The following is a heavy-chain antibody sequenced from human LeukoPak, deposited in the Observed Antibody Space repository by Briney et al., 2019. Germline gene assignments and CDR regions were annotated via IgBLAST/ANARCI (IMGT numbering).Heavy chain of an antibody. CDR1: GGTFSSYA. CDR3: AGDHPDYYDSSGYYGWYFDL. D-gene: IGHD3-22*01. V-gene: IGHV1-69*04. Sequence: GASVKVSCKASGGTFSSYAISWVRQAPGQGLEWMGRIIPIFGIANYAQKFQGRVTITADKSTSTAYMELSSLRSEDTAVYYCAGDHPDYYDSSGYYGWYFDLWGRGTLVTVSS. CDR2: IIPIFGIA. J-gene: IGHJ2*01.